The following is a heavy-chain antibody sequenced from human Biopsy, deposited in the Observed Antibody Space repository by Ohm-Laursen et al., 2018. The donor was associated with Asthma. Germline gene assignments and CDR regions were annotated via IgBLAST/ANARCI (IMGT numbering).Heavy chain of an antibody. CDR2: ISKDASTQ. CDR1: GFSFSNFA. J-gene: IGHJ3*02. Sequence: SLRLSCAASGFSFSNFAIHWVRQAPGKGLEWVGVISKDASTQDYADSVKGRFTMARDDSKDTLDLQMNSLREEDTAVYYCVRDGTDDAFDIWGQGTVVSVSS. D-gene: IGHD1-1*01. V-gene: IGHV3-30*01. CDR3: VRDGTDDAFDI.